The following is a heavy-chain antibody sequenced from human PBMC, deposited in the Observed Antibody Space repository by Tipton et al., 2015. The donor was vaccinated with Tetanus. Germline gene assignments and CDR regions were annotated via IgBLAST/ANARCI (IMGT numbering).Heavy chain of an antibody. CDR2: IDPNSGGT. V-gene: IGHV1-2*02. J-gene: IGHJ6*02. CDR3: ARDRGDYIYYGMDV. CDR1: GYTFTGYY. Sequence: QLVQSGAEVRMPGASVKVSCKASGYTFTGYYIYWVRQAPGQGLEWMGWIDPNSGGTVYAQKFQGRITMTRDTSISTAYMDLRSLRSDDTAVYYCARDRGDYIYYGMDVWGPGTTVTVS. D-gene: IGHD3-22*01.